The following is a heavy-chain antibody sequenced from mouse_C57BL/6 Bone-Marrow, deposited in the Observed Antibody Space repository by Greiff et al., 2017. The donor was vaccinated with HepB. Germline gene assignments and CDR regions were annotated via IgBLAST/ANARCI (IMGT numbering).Heavy chain of an antibody. CDR2: IRNKANGYTT. CDR3: ASLYYLYAMDY. Sequence: EVMLVESGGGLVQPGGSLSLSCAASGFTFTDYYMSWVRQPPGKALEWLGFIRNKANGYTTEYSASVKGRFTISRDNSQSILYLQMNALRAEDSATYYCASLYYLYAMDYWGQGTSVTVSS. V-gene: IGHV7-3*01. CDR1: GFTFTDYY. J-gene: IGHJ4*01. D-gene: IGHD1-1*01.